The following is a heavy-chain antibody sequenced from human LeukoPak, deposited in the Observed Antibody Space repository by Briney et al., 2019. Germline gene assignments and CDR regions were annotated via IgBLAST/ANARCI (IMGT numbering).Heavy chain of an antibody. CDR2: ISSSGSII. D-gene: IGHD5-18*01. V-gene: IGHV3-11*04. J-gene: IGHJ4*02. CDR1: GFTFSDYY. CDR3: ARRGYSYGLDY. Sequence: GGSLRLSCAASGFTFSDYYMSWIRQAPGKGLEWVSYISSSGSIIHYADSVKGRFTISRDNAKNSLWLQMNSLRAEDTAVYHCARRGYSYGLDYWGQGTLVTVSS.